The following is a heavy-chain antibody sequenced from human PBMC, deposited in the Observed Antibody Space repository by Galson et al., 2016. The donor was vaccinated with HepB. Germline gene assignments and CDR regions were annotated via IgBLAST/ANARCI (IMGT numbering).Heavy chain of an antibody. Sequence: SVKVSCKVYGGTFSRYAISWLRQAPGQGLEWMGGIIPFVGTPPYGQKFQGRVRIFANESTTTAYMELTGLRVDDTAVYHCAREGNCAGYRCFRFDYWGQGTLVTVSS. J-gene: IGHJ4*02. CDR2: IIPFVGTP. V-gene: IGHV1-69*13. CDR1: GGTFSRYA. CDR3: AREGNCAGYRCFRFDY. D-gene: IGHD2-15*01.